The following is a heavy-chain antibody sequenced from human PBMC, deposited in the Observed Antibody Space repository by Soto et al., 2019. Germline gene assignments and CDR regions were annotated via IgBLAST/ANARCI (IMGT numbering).Heavy chain of an antibody. CDR1: GVSISSGGYY. V-gene: IGHV4-31*03. CDR3: ARIGPELVGVLGF. D-gene: IGHD1-7*01. J-gene: IGHJ3*01. Sequence: SETLSLTCTFSGVSISSGGYYWSLIRQHPGKGLEWIGYIYYSGSTYYNPSLKSRVTISVDTSKNQFSLKLSSVTAAHTAVYYGARIGPELVGVLGFRGQGRVGT. CDR2: IYYSGST.